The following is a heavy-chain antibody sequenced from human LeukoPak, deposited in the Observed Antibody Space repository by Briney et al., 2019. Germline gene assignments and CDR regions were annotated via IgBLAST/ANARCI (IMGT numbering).Heavy chain of an antibody. V-gene: IGHV5-51*01. CDR1: GYSFTSYC. Sequence: GESLKISFKVSGYSFTSYCIGWVRQMPGEGLEWMGIIYPGVSGPTYTPSFQGQVTISVDKSINTAYLQWSSLQASDTAMYYWGMSGDRVPLQDDVFDVWGQGTMVTVST. CDR3: GMSGDRVPLQDDVFDV. CDR2: IYPGVSGP. D-gene: IGHD1-26*01. J-gene: IGHJ3*01.